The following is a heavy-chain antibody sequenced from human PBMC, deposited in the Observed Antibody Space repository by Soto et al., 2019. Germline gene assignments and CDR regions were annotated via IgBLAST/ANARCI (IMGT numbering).Heavy chain of an antibody. CDR2: MNPNSGNT. Sequence: ASVKVSCKASGYTFTSYDINWVRQATGQGLEWMGWMNPNSGNTGYAQKFQGRVTMTRNTSISTAYMELSSLRSEDTAVYYCARRFSRTVTTSWPYYYYYMDVWGKGTTVTVSS. D-gene: IGHD4-4*01. CDR1: GYTFTSYD. J-gene: IGHJ6*03. V-gene: IGHV1-8*01. CDR3: ARRFSRTVTTSWPYYYYYMDV.